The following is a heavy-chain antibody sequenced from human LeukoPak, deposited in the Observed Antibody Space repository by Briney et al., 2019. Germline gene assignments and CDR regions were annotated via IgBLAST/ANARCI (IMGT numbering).Heavy chain of an antibody. J-gene: IGHJ4*02. Sequence: SETLSLTCTASGGSISSSSYYWGWIRQPPGKGLEWIGSIYYSGSTYYNPSLKSRVTISVDTSKNQFSLKLSSVTAADTAVYYCARHVIENFDYWGQGTLVTVSS. D-gene: IGHD3-22*01. CDR1: GGSISSSSYY. CDR3: ARHVIENFDY. V-gene: IGHV4-39*01. CDR2: IYYSGST.